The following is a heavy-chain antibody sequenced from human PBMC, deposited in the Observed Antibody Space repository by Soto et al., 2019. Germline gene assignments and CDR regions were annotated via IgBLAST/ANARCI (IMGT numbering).Heavy chain of an antibody. CDR3: ARSQVSKLELPYYYYYGMDV. CDR2: IIPIFGTA. V-gene: IGHV1-69*13. J-gene: IGHJ6*02. CDR1: GGTFSSYA. Sequence: GASVKVSCKASGGTFSSYAISWVRQAPGQGLEWMGGIIPIFGTANYAQKFQGRVTITADESTSTAYMELSSLRSEDTAVYYCARSQVSKLELPYYYYYGMDVWGQGTTVTVSS. D-gene: IGHD1-7*01.